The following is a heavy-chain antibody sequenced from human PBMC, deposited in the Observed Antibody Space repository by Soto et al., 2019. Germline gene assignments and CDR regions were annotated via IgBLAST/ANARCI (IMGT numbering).Heavy chain of an antibody. V-gene: IGHV4-59*01. Sequence: PSETLSLTCTVSGGSISSYYWSWIRQPPGKGLEWIGYIYYSGSTNYNPSLKSRVTISVDTSKNQFSLKLSSVTAADTAVYYCARHPFWSGYHSGYYYMDVWGKGTTVTVSS. J-gene: IGHJ6*03. CDR1: GGSISSYY. CDR3: ARHPFWSGYHSGYYYMDV. D-gene: IGHD3-3*01. CDR2: IYYSGST.